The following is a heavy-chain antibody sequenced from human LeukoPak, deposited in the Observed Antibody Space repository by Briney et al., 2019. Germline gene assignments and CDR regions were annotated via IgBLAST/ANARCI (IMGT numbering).Heavy chain of an antibody. CDR1: GITLTEYG. D-gene: IGHD3-22*01. J-gene: IGHJ5*02. CDR2: LSYDGSDR. Sequence: PGRSLRLSCAASGITLTEYGIHWVRQAPGKGLEWVAVLSYDGSDRYYADSVNGRFTISRDISSDTVSLQMNSLRVEDTAVYFCARARINMMVLVHDSGLDLWGQGTLVTVSS. V-gene: IGHV3-30*01. CDR3: ARARINMMVLVHDSGLDL.